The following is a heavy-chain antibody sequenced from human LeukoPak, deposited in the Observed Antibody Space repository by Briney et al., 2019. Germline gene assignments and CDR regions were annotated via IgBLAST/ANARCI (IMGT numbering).Heavy chain of an antibody. CDR1: GFTFSSYA. V-gene: IGHV3-30-3*01. CDR2: ISYDGSNK. D-gene: IGHD5-12*01. Sequence: PGGSLRLSCAASGFTFSSYAMHWVRQAPGKGLEWVAVISYDGSNKYYADSVKGRFTISRDNSKDTLSQQMNSLRVEASAIYCWASRKGDTGSSVYNWGRGILVTASS. J-gene: IGHJ4*02. CDR3: ASRKGDTGSSVYN.